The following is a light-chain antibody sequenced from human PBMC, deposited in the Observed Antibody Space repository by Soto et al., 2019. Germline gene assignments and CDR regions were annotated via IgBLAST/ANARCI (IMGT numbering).Light chain of an antibody. CDR1: QSVLYSSNNKNY. V-gene: IGKV4-1*01. CDR3: QQYYSTPLT. J-gene: IGKJ3*01. Sequence: DIVMTQSPDSLAVSLGERATINCKSSQSVLYSSNNKNYLAWYQQKPGQPPKLLIYWASTRESGVPDLFSGSGSGTDSTLTISSLQAEDVAVYYCQQYYSTPLTFGPGTKVDIK. CDR2: WAS.